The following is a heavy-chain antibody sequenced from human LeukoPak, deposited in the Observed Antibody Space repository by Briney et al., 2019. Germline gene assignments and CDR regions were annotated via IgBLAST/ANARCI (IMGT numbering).Heavy chain of an antibody. D-gene: IGHD3-3*01. Sequence: ASVKVSCKASGGTFSSYAISWVRQAPGQELEWMGGIIPIFGTANYAQKFQGRVTITADESTSTAYMKLSSLRSEDTAVYYCARVYGVAPTYYFDYWGQGTLVTVSS. CDR1: GGTFSSYA. J-gene: IGHJ4*02. V-gene: IGHV1-69*01. CDR3: ARVYGVAPTYYFDY. CDR2: IIPIFGTA.